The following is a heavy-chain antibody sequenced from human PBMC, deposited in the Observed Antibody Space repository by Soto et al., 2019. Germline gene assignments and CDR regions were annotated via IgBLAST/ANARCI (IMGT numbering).Heavy chain of an antibody. CDR3: VRGGIAGHWFDP. V-gene: IGHV4-31*03. J-gene: IGHJ5*02. D-gene: IGHD2-15*01. CDR1: RAFINSGGFY. Sequence: SETLSLTCSVSRAFINSGGFYYSWIRQPPGKGLERLGYIFHSGSTLYNPSLRGRLTLSADTSRNQLSLYLTSVTAADTAVYYCVRGGIAGHWFDPWGQGILVTVSS. CDR2: IFHSGST.